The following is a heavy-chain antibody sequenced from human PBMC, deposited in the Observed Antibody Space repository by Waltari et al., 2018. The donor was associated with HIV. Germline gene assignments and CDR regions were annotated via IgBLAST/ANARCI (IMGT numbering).Heavy chain of an antibody. CDR1: GYTLTDLS. CDR2: FDPENGEA. J-gene: IGHJ6*02. Sequence: QVHLVQSGTEVKKPGASVKVSCKISGYTLTDLSIHWVRQAPGKELEWVGLFDPENGEALYAQKLQGRVTMTEDTSTDTAYMELSSLRSEDTAVYYCATNEYGPDYYYGMDVWGQGTTVTVSS. V-gene: IGHV1-24*01. CDR3: ATNEYGPDYYYGMDV. D-gene: IGHD1-1*01.